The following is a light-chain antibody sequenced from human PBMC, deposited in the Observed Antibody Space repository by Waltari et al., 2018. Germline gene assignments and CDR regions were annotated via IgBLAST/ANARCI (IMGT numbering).Light chain of an antibody. CDR3: QTGGHGTWV. Sequence: RPEKGRGYLMKVNRGGSQSKGDEIPDRFSGSSSGAERYLAISSRQSEDEADYYCQTGGHGTWVFGGGTKLTVL. CDR2: VNRGGSQ. J-gene: IGLJ3*02. V-gene: IGLV4-69*01.